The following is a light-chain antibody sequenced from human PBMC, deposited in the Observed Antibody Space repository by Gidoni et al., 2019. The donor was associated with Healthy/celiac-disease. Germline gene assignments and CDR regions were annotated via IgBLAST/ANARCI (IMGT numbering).Light chain of an antibody. CDR1: QSISSY. J-gene: IGKJ1*01. V-gene: IGKV1-39*01. CDR3: QQSYRTPRT. CDR2: AAS. Sequence: DIQMTQSPSSLSASVGDRVTITCRASQSISSYVNWYQQKPGKAPKLLIYAASILQSAVPSRFSGSGSGTDFTLTISSLQPEDFATYYCQQSYRTPRTFGQGTKVEIK.